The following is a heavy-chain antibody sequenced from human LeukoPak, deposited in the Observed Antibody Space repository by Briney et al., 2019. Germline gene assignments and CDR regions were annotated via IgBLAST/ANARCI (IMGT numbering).Heavy chain of an antibody. CDR2: ISGSGCST. J-gene: IGHJ3*02. Sequence: GGSLRLSCAASGFTFSSYAMSWVRQAPGKGLDWVSAISGSGCSTYYADSVKGRFTISIDNSKNTLYLQVNRLRAADTGVYYCAKLMTTVTHSGFTAFHIWGQGTMVTVSS. D-gene: IGHD4-17*01. CDR3: AKLMTTVTHSGFTAFHI. CDR1: GFTFSSYA. V-gene: IGHV3-23*01.